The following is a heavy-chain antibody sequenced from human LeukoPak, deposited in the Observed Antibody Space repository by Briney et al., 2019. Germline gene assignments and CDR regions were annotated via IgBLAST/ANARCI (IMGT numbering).Heavy chain of an antibody. CDR3: AREGYGSGPPPNACDI. J-gene: IGHJ3*02. Sequence: KPSETLSLTCTVSGFPISSGSGYYWGWIRQPPGRGLEWIGSIHHSGSTYNNPSLKSRVTISVDTSKTQFSLRLSSVTAADTAVYYCAREGYGSGPPPNACDIWGQGTMVTASS. CDR1: GFPISSGSGYY. CDR2: IHHSGST. D-gene: IGHD3-10*01. V-gene: IGHV4-38-2*02.